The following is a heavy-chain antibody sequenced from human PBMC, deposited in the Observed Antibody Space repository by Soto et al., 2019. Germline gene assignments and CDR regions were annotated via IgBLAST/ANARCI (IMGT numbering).Heavy chain of an antibody. V-gene: IGHV3-23*01. J-gene: IGHJ4*02. Sequence: PGGSLRLSCAASGFTFSTYAMSLIRQAPGKGLEWVSGISGSGTGAHYADSVKGRFTISRDNSKNTLYLQMNSLRAADTAVYYCAKVYDSSGYYYSDWGQGTWVTVSS. CDR3: AKVYDSSGYYYSD. D-gene: IGHD3-22*01. CDR2: ISGSGTGA. CDR1: GFTFSTYA.